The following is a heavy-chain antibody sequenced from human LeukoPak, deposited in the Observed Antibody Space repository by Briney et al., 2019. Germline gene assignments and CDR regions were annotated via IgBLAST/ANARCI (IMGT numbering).Heavy chain of an antibody. J-gene: IGHJ4*02. CDR3: ARHISASGSSPFDY. CDR1: GFTFSSYS. D-gene: IGHD6-13*01. CDR2: ISSSSSYI. Sequence: PGGSLRLSCAASGFTFSSYSMNWVRQAPGKGLEWVSSISSSSSYIYYADSVKGRFTISRDNAKNSLYLQMNSLRAEDTALYYCARHISASGSSPFDYWGQGTLVTVSS. V-gene: IGHV3-21*04.